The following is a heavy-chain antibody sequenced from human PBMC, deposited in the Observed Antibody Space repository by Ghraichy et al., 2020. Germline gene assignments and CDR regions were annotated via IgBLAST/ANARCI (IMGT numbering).Heavy chain of an antibody. D-gene: IGHD3-16*02. CDR3: AKGAYDYVWGSYLEGI. Sequence: GGSLRLSCAASGFTFDDYAMHWVRQAPGKGLEWVSGISWNSGSIGYADSVKGRFTISRDNAKNSLYLQMNSLRAEDTALYYCAKGAYDYVWGSYLEGIWGQGTLVTVSS. CDR2: ISWNSGSI. V-gene: IGHV3-9*01. CDR1: GFTFDDYA. J-gene: IGHJ4*02.